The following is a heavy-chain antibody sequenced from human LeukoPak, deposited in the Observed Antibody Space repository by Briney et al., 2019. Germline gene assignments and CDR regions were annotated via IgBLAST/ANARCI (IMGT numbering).Heavy chain of an antibody. CDR1: GDSVTNDFF. Sequence: SETLSLTCTVSGDSVTNDFFWGWVRQPPGKELEWIGSFCLGRDTYYRSSLKSRVTISVDTSKNQFSLNLNSVTAADTAVYYCARWASISREPGGFFDHWGQGTLVTVSS. CDR3: ARWASISREPGGFFDH. D-gene: IGHD1-14*01. J-gene: IGHJ4*02. V-gene: IGHV4-38-2*02. CDR2: FCLGRDT.